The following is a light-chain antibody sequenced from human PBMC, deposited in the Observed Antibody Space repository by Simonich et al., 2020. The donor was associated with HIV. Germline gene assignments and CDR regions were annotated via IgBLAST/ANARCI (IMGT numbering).Light chain of an antibody. Sequence: SYVLTQPPSVSVAPGKTARITCGGNNIGSERVHWYQQKPGQAPVLVVHDDSDRPSGIPERFSGSNSGNTATLTISRVEAGDEADYYCQVWDSSSDHYVFGTGTKVTVL. J-gene: IGLJ1*01. CDR1: NIGSER. CDR3: QVWDSSSDHYV. V-gene: IGLV3-21*03. CDR2: DDS.